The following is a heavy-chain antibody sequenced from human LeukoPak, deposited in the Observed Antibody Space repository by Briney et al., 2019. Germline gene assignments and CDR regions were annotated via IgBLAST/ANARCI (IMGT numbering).Heavy chain of an antibody. D-gene: IGHD3-22*01. CDR1: GYTFTGYY. V-gene: IGHV1-2*02. J-gene: IGHJ4*02. Sequence: ASVKVSCKASGYTFTGYYMHWVRQAPGQGLEWMGWINPNSGGTNYAQKFQGRVTMTRDTSISTAYMELSRLRSDDTAVYYCARGYYYDSSGYYHTWGQGALVTVSS. CDR3: ARGYYYDSSGYYHT. CDR2: INPNSGGT.